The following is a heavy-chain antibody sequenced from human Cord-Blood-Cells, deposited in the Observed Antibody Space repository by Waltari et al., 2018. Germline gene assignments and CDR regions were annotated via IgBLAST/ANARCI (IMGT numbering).Heavy chain of an antibody. CDR3: ASFHYYYMDV. J-gene: IGHJ6*03. CDR1: GWSFSGYY. V-gene: IGHV4-34*01. Sequence: QVQLQQWGAGLLKPSETLSLTCAVYGWSFSGYYWSWIRQPPGKGLEWIGEINHSGSTNYNPSLKSRVTISVDTSKNQFSLKLSSVTAADTAVYYCASFHYYYMDVWGKGTTVTVSS. CDR2: INHSGST.